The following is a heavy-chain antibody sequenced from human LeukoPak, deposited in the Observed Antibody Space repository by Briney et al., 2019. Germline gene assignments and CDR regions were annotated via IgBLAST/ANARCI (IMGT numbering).Heavy chain of an antibody. V-gene: IGHV1-69*01. Sequence: SVKVSCKASGGTFSSYAISWVRQAPGQGLEWMGGIIPIFGTANYAQKFQGRVTITADESTSTAYMELSSLRSEDTAVYYCARSHTFNEKWELPPEDYYYYYMDVWGKGTTVTVSS. D-gene: IGHD1-26*01. J-gene: IGHJ6*03. CDR1: GGTFSSYA. CDR2: IIPIFGTA. CDR3: ARSHTFNEKWELPPEDYYYYYMDV.